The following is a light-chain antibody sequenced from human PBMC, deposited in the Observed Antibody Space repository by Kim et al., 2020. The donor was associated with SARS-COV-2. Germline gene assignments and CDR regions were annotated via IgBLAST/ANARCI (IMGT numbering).Light chain of an antibody. CDR2: GAS. J-gene: IGKJ5*01. Sequence: SASVGARVTLTCRSSQDIRNDLGWYQQNPGGAPKRLIYGASSLQSGVPSRFSGSGSGTEFTLTISSLQPEDFATYFCLQHNTYPITFGQGTRLEIK. V-gene: IGKV1-17*01. CDR3: LQHNTYPIT. CDR1: QDIRND.